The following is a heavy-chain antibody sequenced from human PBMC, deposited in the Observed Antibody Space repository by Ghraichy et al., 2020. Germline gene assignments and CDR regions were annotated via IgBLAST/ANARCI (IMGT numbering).Heavy chain of an antibody. CDR2: LRNEANTYAT. Sequence: GGSLRLSCAASGFTFSGSDVQWVRQASGKGLEWVGRLRNEANTYATAYAASVKGRFSISTDDSKITAYLQMDSLKIEDTAVYYCSRTFYGSGSSDVVFDIGGQGTVVTVSS. D-gene: IGHD3-10*01. CDR3: SRTFYGSGSSDVVFDI. CDR1: GFTFSGSD. V-gene: IGHV3-73*01. J-gene: IGHJ3*02.